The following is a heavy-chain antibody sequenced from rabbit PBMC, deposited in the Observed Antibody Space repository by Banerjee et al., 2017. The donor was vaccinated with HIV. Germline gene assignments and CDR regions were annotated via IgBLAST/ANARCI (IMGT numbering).Heavy chain of an antibody. V-gene: IGHV1S47*01. D-gene: IGHD2-1*01. J-gene: IGHJ4*01. CDR3: VRHEYGADGHVNL. CDR1: GFDFGGYG. Sequence: QEQLVESGGDLVQPGGSLKLSCKVSGFDFGGYGLNWVRQAPGKGLEWIGSIDPVFGVTYYANWVNGRFTISSHSAQNTLYLQLNSLTAADTATYFCVRHEYGADGHVNLWGPGTLVTV. CDR2: IDPVFGVT.